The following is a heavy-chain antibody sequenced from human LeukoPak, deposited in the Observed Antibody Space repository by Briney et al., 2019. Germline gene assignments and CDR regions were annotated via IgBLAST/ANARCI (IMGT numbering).Heavy chain of an antibody. Sequence: SETLSLTCAVYGGSFSGYYWSWIRQPPGKGLEWIGYIYYSGSTNYNPSLKSRVTISVDTSKNQFSPKLSSVTAADTAVYYCARVLVEYSSSSEWFDPWGQGTLVTVSS. CDR3: ARVLVEYSSSSEWFDP. CDR2: IYYSGST. D-gene: IGHD6-6*01. J-gene: IGHJ5*02. V-gene: IGHV4-59*01. CDR1: GGSFSGYY.